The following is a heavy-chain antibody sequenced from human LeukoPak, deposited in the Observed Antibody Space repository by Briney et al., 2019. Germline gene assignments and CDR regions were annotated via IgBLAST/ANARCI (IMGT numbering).Heavy chain of an antibody. D-gene: IGHD2-2*01. CDR1: GDSVSSNSAA. V-gene: IGHV6-1*01. CDR2: TYYGSKWYN. CDR3: ARAQLPPTSSPYYFDY. J-gene: IGHJ4*02. Sequence: SQTLSLTCAISGDSVSSNSAAWNWIRQSPSSGLGWLGRTYYGSKWYNDYAVSVKSRITINPDTSKNQFSLQLNSVTPEDTAVYYRARAQLPPTSSPYYFDYWGQGTLVSVPS.